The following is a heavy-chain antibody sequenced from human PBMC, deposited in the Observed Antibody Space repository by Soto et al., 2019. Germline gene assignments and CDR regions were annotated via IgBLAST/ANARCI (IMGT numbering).Heavy chain of an antibody. D-gene: IGHD6-19*01. V-gene: IGHV1-69*12. J-gene: IGHJ6*02. Sequence: QVQLVQSGAEVKKPGSSVKVSCKASGGTFSSYAINWVRQTPGQGLEWMGGIIPIFGTADYAQKFQGRVTITADESTSTAYMELSSLRSEDTAVYYCARAVAGGVYYYYGMDVWGQGTTVTVSS. CDR2: IIPIFGTA. CDR1: GGTFSSYA. CDR3: ARAVAGGVYYYYGMDV.